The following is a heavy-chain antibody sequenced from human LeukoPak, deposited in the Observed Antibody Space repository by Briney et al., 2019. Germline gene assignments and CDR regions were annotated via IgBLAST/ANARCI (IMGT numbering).Heavy chain of an antibody. J-gene: IGHJ6*03. CDR3: ARRYSSPWAYYMDV. Sequence: ASVKVSCKASGYTFTSYYMHWVRQMPGKGLEWMGIIYPGDSDTRYSPSFQGQVTISADKSISTAYLQWSSLKASDTAMYYCARRYSSPWAYYMDVWGKGTTVTVSS. CDR1: GYTFTSYY. D-gene: IGHD5-18*01. V-gene: IGHV5-51*01. CDR2: IYPGDSDT.